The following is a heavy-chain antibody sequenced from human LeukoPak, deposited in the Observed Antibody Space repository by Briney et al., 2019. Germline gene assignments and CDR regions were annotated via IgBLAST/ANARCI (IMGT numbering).Heavy chain of an antibody. CDR1: GYTFTGYY. CDR2: INPNSGGT. D-gene: IGHD3-22*01. CDR3: ARRYSSGYLDAFDI. Sequence: GASVKVSCTASGYTFTGYYMHWVRQAPGQGLEWMGWINPNSGGTNYAQKFQGWVTMTRDTSISTAYMELSRLRSDDTAVYYCARRYSSGYLDAFDIWGQGTMVTVSS. J-gene: IGHJ3*02. V-gene: IGHV1-2*04.